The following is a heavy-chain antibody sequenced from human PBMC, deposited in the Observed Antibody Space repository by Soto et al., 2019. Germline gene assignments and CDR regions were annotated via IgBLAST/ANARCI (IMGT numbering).Heavy chain of an antibody. Sequence: QVQLQESGPGLVKPSETLSLTCTVSGGSVSSGSYYWSWIRQPPGKGLEWIGYIYYSGSTKYNPSLNSRVTISVDTSKHQFSLKLSSVSAADTAVYYCARDGPYGYGNPVAGHGVDCWGQGTLVTVSS. J-gene: IGHJ4*02. CDR3: ARDGPYGYGNPVAGHGVDC. CDR2: IYYSGST. CDR1: GGSVSSGSYY. D-gene: IGHD5-18*01. V-gene: IGHV4-61*01.